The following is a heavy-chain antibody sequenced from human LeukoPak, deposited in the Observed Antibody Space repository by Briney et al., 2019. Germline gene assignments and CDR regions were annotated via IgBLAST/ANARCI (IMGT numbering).Heavy chain of an antibody. CDR3: VKDPRDTYGTNWFVS. D-gene: IGHD2-21*01. V-gene: IGHV3-23*01. CDR2: ISGTGGAT. J-gene: IGHJ5*01. CDR1: GFTFSRYW. Sequence: GGSLRLSCEASGFTFSRYWMHWVRQAPGKGLQWVSQISGTGGATWYAGFARDRFTISRDNSKKTLYLQMSGLRVEDTAMYYCVKDPRDTYGTNWFVSWGQGTLLIVSS.